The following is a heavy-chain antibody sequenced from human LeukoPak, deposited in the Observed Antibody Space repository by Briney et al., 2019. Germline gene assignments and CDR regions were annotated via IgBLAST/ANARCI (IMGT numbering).Heavy chain of an antibody. Sequence: SETLSLTCTVSGGSISSYYWSWIRQPAGKGLEWIGRIYTSGSTNYNPSLKSRVTISVDKSKNQFSLKLSSVTAADTAVYYCAREVWVSGVVSKRFDPWGQGTLVTVSP. CDR2: IYTSGST. CDR3: AREVWVSGVVSKRFDP. J-gene: IGHJ5*02. D-gene: IGHD3-3*01. CDR1: GGSISSYY. V-gene: IGHV4-4*07.